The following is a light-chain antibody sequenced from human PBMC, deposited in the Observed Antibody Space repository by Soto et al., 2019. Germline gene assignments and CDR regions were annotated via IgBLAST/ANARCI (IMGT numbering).Light chain of an antibody. J-gene: IGLJ1*01. V-gene: IGLV2-18*02. CDR3: SSLTTSSTYV. Sequence: SVLTQPPSLSGAPGQAGTLSPPGNNSDVGYYNRVSWYQQPPGTAPKLMIYEVTNRPSGVPDRFSASKSGNTASLTISGLQAEDEADYYCSSLTTSSTYVFGTGTKVTVL. CDR2: EVT. CDR1: NSDVGYYNR.